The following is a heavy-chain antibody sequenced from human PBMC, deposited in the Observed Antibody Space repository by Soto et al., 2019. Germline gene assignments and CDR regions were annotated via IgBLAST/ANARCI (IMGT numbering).Heavy chain of an antibody. V-gene: IGHV1-69*12. D-gene: IGHD5-12*01. J-gene: IGHJ4*02. CDR1: GGTFSSYA. Sequence: QVQLVQSGAEVKKPGSSVKVSCKASGGTFSSYAISWVRQAPGQGLEWMGGIIHIFGTAKYAQKFQGRVTSTADESTSKAYMKLSSLRAEDTAVYYCASLLRGYSGTGDYWGQGTLVTVSS. CDR3: ASLLRGYSGTGDY. CDR2: IIHIFGTA.